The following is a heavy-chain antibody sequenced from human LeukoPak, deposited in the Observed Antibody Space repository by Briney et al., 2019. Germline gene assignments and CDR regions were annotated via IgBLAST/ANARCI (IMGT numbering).Heavy chain of an antibody. V-gene: IGHV5-51*01. CDR3: ARRINYDILTGKYYFDY. CDR2: IYPGYSET. Sequence: GESLKISCKGSGYSFTSYWIGWVRQMPGKGVEGMGSIYPGYSETRYSPSFQGKVTMSTDMSITTAYLPWSSLKAADGAMYYCARRINYDILTGKYYFDYWGQGTLVTVSS. D-gene: IGHD3-9*01. CDR1: GYSFTSYW. J-gene: IGHJ4*02.